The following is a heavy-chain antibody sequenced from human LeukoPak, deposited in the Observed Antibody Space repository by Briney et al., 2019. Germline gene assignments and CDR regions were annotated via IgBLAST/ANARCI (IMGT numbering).Heavy chain of an antibody. J-gene: IGHJ4*02. CDR2: INPNSGGT. V-gene: IGHV1-2*02. CDR1: GYTFTGYY. CDR3: ARGLRCSSTSCYRFDY. D-gene: IGHD2-2*01. Sequence: GASVKVSCKASGYTFTGYYMHWVRQAPGQGLEWMGWINPNSGGTNYAQRFQGRVTMTRDTSISTAYMELSRLRSDDTAVYYCARGLRCSSTSCYRFDYWGQGTLVTVSS.